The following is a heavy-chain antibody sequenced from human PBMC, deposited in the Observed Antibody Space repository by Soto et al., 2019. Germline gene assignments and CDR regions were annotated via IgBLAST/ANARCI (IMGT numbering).Heavy chain of an antibody. J-gene: IGHJ3*02. CDR3: ARRLGSSGPDVCDI. Sequence: ASVKVSCKASGYTFTSYDINWVRQATGQGLEWMGWVNPNNGNTGYAQKFQGRVTITRNTSMSTAYMELSSLRSEDTAVDYCARRLGSSGPDVCDIWGQGKGVNVS. CDR2: VNPNNGNT. CDR1: GYTFTSYD. D-gene: IGHD6-25*01. V-gene: IGHV1-8*01.